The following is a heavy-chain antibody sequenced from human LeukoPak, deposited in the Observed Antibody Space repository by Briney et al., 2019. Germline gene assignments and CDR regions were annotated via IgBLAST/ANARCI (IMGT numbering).Heavy chain of an antibody. Sequence: GGSLRLSCAASGFTFSSYAMSWVRQAPGKGLEWVSAISGSGGSTYYADSVKGRFTISRDNSMNTLYLQMNSLRAEDTAVYYCAKYSGSYFHYFDYWGQGTLVTVSS. CDR2: ISGSGGST. D-gene: IGHD1-26*01. J-gene: IGHJ4*02. V-gene: IGHV3-23*01. CDR3: AKYSGSYFHYFDY. CDR1: GFTFSSYA.